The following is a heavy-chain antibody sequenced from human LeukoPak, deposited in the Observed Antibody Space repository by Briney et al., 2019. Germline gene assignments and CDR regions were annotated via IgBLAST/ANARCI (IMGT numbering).Heavy chain of an antibody. CDR1: GFTFSDYY. Sequence: PGGSLRLSCAASGFTFSDYYMSWIRQAPGKGLEWVSYISSSGNTIYYADSVKGRFTISRDNAKNSLYLQMNSLRAEDTAVYYCARALRHFTPRDTGYFDLWGRDTLVTVSS. V-gene: IGHV3-11*01. CDR3: ARALRHFTPRDTGYFDL. D-gene: IGHD2-15*01. J-gene: IGHJ2*01. CDR2: ISSSGNTI.